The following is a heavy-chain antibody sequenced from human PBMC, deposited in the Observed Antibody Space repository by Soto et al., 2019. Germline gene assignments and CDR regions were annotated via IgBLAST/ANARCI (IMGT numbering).Heavy chain of an antibody. D-gene: IGHD5-18*01. V-gene: IGHV3-7*03. J-gene: IGHJ6*02. CDR2: IKQDGSEK. Sequence: PGGSLRLSCAVSGLTFRSYWMSWVRHAPGKGLEWVAHIKQDGSEKHYVDSVKGRFTISRDNAENSLYLQMNSLRAEDTAVYYCARERSNTAMVTQLNYGMDVWGQGTRVTVSS. CDR1: GLTFRSYW. CDR3: ARERSNTAMVTQLNYGMDV.